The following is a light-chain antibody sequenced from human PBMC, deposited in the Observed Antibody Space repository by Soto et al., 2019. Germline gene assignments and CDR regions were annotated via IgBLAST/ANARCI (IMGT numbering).Light chain of an antibody. CDR1: SSDVGRYNF. CDR3: CSYAGTSTYV. Sequence: QSALTQPPSASGSPGQSVTISCIGTSSDVGRYNFVSWYQHHPGKAPKLIIYEVTKRPSGVPDRFSGSKSGNTASLTVSGLQADDEADYYCCSYAGTSTYVFGTGTKLTVL. CDR2: EVT. J-gene: IGLJ1*01. V-gene: IGLV2-8*01.